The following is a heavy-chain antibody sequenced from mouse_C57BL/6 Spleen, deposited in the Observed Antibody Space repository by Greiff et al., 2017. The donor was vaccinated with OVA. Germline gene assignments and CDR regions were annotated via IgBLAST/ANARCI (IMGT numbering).Heavy chain of an antibody. CDR2: IDPSDSYT. J-gene: IGHJ4*01. Sequence: QVQLQQPGAELVMPGASVKLSCKASGYTFTSYWMHWVKQRPGQGLEWIGEIDPSDSYTNYNQKFKGKSTLTVDKSSSTAYMQLSSLTSEDSAVYYCARYYGSSPYYAMDYWGQGTSVTVSS. CDR1: GYTFTSYW. V-gene: IGHV1-69*01. CDR3: ARYYGSSPYYAMDY. D-gene: IGHD1-1*01.